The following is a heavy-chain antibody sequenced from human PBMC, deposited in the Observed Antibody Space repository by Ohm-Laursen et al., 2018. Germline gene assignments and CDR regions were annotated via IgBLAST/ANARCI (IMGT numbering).Heavy chain of an antibody. CDR3: AREYSSSSGRAFDI. CDR1: GFTFSRYN. Sequence: GSLRLSCTASGFTFSRYNLNWVPQAPGKGLGWVSYFSSSSRTIYYADSVKGRFTISRDNAKNSLYLQMKSLRAEDTAVYYCAREYSSSSGRAFDIWGQGTMVTVSS. J-gene: IGHJ3*02. CDR2: FSSSSRTI. D-gene: IGHD6-6*01. V-gene: IGHV3-48*01.